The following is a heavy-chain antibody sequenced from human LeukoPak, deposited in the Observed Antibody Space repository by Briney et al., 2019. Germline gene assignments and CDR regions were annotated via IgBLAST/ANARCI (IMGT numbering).Heavy chain of an antibody. D-gene: IGHD3-10*01. V-gene: IGHV3-23*01. CDR1: GFTINNHC. J-gene: IGHJ6*03. Sequence: GSLRLSFSSSGFTINNHCNNLVRQAPGKGLELVSGLSGSGGNTYYADSVKGRFTISRDNSKNTLSLQMNSLRAEDAAVYYCVKFRGIQHYNYHMDVWGKGTTVTVSS. CDR2: LSGSGGNT. CDR3: VKFRGIQHYNYHMDV.